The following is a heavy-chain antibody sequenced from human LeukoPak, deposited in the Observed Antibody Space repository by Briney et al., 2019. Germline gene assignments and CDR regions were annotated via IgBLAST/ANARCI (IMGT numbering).Heavy chain of an antibody. Sequence: APVKVSCKASGYTFTSYYMHWVRQAPGQGLEWMGIINPSGGSTSYAQKFQGRVTMTRDTSTSTVYMELSSLRSEDTAVYYCARDLVLLWFGESNYYYYYGMDVWGQGTTVTVSS. CDR3: ARDLVLLWFGESNYYYYYGMDV. V-gene: IGHV1-46*01. D-gene: IGHD3-10*01. CDR2: INPSGGST. J-gene: IGHJ6*02. CDR1: GYTFTSYY.